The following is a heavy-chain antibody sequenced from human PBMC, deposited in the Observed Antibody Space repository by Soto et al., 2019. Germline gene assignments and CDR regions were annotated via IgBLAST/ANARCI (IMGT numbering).Heavy chain of an antibody. Sequence: DSVKGRFTISRDNSKNTLYLQMNSLRADGTAVYYCARDPGSSWYYFDYWGQGTLVTVSS. J-gene: IGHJ4*02. D-gene: IGHD6-13*01. V-gene: IGHV3-30*05. CDR3: ARDPGSSWYYFDY.